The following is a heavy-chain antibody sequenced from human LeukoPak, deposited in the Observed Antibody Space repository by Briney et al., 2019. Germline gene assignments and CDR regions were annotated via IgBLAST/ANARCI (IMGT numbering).Heavy chain of an antibody. V-gene: IGHV3-33*01. CDR1: GFTFSSYG. CDR2: IWCDGSNK. D-gene: IGHD4-23*01. J-gene: IGHJ4*02. CDR3: ARDPWDDYGGNSLFDY. Sequence: GGSLRLSCAASGFTFSSYGMHWVRQAPGKGLEWVAVIWCDGSNKYYADSVKGRFTISRDNSKNTLYLQMNSLRAEDTAVYYCARDPWDDYGGNSLFDYWGQGTLVTVSS.